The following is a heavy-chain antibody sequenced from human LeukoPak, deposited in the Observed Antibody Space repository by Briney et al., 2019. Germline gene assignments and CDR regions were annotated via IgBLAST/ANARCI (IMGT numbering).Heavy chain of an antibody. Sequence: GGSLRLSCAPSGFTFSSYAMSWVRQAPGKGLEWVSAISGSGGSTYYADSVKGRFTISRDNSKNTLYLQMNSLRAEDTAIYYCAKESSLLRGPTVIYYFDFWGQGTLVTVSS. CDR1: GFTFSSYA. D-gene: IGHD3-10*01. J-gene: IGHJ4*02. CDR2: ISGSGGST. V-gene: IGHV3-23*01. CDR3: AKESSLLRGPTVIYYFDF.